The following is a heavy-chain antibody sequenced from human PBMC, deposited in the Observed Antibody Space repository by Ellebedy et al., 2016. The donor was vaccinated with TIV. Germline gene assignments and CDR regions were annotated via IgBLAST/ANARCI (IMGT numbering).Heavy chain of an antibody. CDR3: AIFRTTGTTADY. J-gene: IGHJ4*02. D-gene: IGHD1-1*01. CDR1: GGTFSSYA. Sequence: SVKVSXXASGGTFSSYAISWVRQAPGQGLEWMGRIIPILGIANYAQKFQGRVTITADKSTSTAYMELSSLRSEDTAVYYCAIFRTTGTTADYWGQGTLVTVSS. V-gene: IGHV1-69*04. CDR2: IIPILGIA.